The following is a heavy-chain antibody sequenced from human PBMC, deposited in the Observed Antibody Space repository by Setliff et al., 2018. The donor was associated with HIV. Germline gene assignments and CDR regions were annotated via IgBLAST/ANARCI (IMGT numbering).Heavy chain of an antibody. Sequence: GASVKVSCKASGYTFTAYTMNWVRQAPGQGLEWVGWMNPDNGDTDYAKKFQGRLTLTRDTSINAAYMELSSLRPEDTAIYYCTTYGPTAALESWGQGTLVTVSS. CDR3: TTYGPTAALES. V-gene: IGHV1-8*01. CDR1: GYTFTAYT. J-gene: IGHJ5*02. CDR2: MNPDNGDT. D-gene: IGHD3-10*01.